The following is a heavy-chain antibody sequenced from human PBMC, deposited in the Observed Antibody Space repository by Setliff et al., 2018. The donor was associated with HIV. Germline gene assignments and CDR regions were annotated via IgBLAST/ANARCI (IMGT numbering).Heavy chain of an antibody. CDR3: ARDVTVVWGVSFFYVFDI. V-gene: IGHV4-61*02. D-gene: IGHD3-10*01. CDR1: GGSISSGSYY. J-gene: IGHJ3*02. Sequence: PSETLSLTCTVSGGSISSGSYYWTWIRQSAGKGLEWIGRIYTSGKTSYNPSLKSRVTISADTSKSQFSLKLTSVTAVDTAIYYCARDVTVVWGVSFFYVFDIWGQGTMVTVS. CDR2: IYTSGKT.